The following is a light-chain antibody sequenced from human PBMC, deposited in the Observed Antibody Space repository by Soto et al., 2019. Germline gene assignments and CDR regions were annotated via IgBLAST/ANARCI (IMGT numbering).Light chain of an antibody. CDR1: QSLVYGDGNTF. J-gene: IGKJ5*01. CDR2: KVS. Sequence: DVVLTQSPLSLPVTLGQPASISCRSSQSLVYGDGNTFLNWFQQRPGQSPRRLIYKVSNRDPEVRDRFSGSGSGTDFTLKISRVEAEDVGVYYCMQGTHWPPITFGQGTRLEIK. CDR3: MQGTHWPPIT. V-gene: IGKV2-30*01.